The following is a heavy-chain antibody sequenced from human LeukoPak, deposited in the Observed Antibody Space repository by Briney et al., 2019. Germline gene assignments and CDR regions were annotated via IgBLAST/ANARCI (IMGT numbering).Heavy chain of an antibody. D-gene: IGHD3-10*02. CDR2: ISSSSLYT. J-gene: IGHJ3*02. CDR3: ARAAMFGSVNDAFDI. V-gene: IGHV3-11*05. CDR1: GFTFSDYS. Sequence: GGSLRLSCAASGFTFSDYSMSWIRQAPGKGLEWVSYISSSSLYTNYADSLKGRFTISRVNPKNSLFLQMNSLRAEDSAVYYCARAAMFGSVNDAFDIWGQGTMVTVSS.